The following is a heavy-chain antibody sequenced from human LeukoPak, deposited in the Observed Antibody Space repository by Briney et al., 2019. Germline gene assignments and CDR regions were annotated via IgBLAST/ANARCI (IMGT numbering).Heavy chain of an antibody. CDR2: TYYRSKWYN. CDR1: WDIFSSNSAA. V-gene: IGHV6-1*01. CDR3: ATLSGWYDDAFDI. J-gene: IGHJ3*02. D-gene: IGHD6-19*01. Sequence: SQTLSLTCAISWDIFSSNSAAWNWIRQSPSRGLEWLGRTYYRSKWYNDYAVSVKSRITINPDTSKNQFSLQLNSVTPEDTAVYYCATLSGWYDDAFDIWGQGTMVTVSS.